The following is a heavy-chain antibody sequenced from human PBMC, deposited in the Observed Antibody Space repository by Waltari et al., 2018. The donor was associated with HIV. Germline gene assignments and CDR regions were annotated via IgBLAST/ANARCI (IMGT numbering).Heavy chain of an antibody. V-gene: IGHV3-7*01. CDR3: ARRGGRSSPLGY. CDR1: AFTSSSYW. Sequence: EVKLVESGGGCVQPGGSLRPSCAASAFTSSSYWLAWVRQAPGKGLEWVANRKQDGSGIYYGDSVKGRFTISRENAKNSLYLQMNSRRAEDTAVYYCARRGGRSSPLGYWGQGTLVTVSS. J-gene: IGHJ4*02. D-gene: IGHD6-13*01. CDR2: RKQDGSGI.